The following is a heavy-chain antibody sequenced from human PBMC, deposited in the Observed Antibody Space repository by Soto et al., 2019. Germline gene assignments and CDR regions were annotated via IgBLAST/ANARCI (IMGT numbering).Heavy chain of an antibody. CDR1: GFTFSYYA. CDR2: ISDSGGTT. D-gene: IGHD6-19*01. CDR3: AKDATRSDGWYYFDY. Sequence: GSLRLSCAASGFTFSYYAIGLFRHSPWKWLEWVSVISDSGGTTYYADSVKGRFTISRDNSKNALYLQMSSLRADDTAIYYCAKDATRSDGWYYFDYWGQGTLVTVSS. V-gene: IGHV3-23*01. J-gene: IGHJ4*02.